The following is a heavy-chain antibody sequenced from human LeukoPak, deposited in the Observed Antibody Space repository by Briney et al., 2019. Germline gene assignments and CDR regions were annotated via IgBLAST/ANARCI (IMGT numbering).Heavy chain of an antibody. J-gene: IGHJ5*02. D-gene: IGHD6-6*01. V-gene: IGHV3-7*01. CDR1: GFTSSGYW. Sequence: GGSLRLSCAASGFTSSGYWMSWVRQAPGKGLEWVANIKQDGSEKNYEDSVKGRFTIFRDNAKNSLDLQMNSLRVEDTAVYYCARGRSIIGPWGQGTLVPVSS. CDR3: ARGRSIIGP. CDR2: IKQDGSEK.